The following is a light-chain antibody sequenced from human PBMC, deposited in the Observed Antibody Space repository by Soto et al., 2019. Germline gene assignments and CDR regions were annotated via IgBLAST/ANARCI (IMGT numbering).Light chain of an antibody. CDR3: QQYLSFPPT. CDR1: QTIGAW. Sequence: DIQMTQSPSALSASIGDRVTITCRASQTIGAWLAWYQQKPGKAHKVLIYKTSTLQGGVPSRFSGSGSGTEFTLTISSLQPEDFATYYCQQYLSFPPTFGGGTKVEIK. J-gene: IGKJ4*01. V-gene: IGKV1-5*03. CDR2: KTS.